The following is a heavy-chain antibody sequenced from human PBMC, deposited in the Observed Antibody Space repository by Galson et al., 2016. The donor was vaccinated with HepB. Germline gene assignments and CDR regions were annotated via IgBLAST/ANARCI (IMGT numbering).Heavy chain of an antibody. Sequence: LSLSCAASGFALSGYAMSWVRQAPGKGLEWVSGISGSGGSTYYADSVKGRFSISRDNLKNTVDLQMNSLRAEDTAVYYCAKGFRATYYDILIGNDEWGQGTLVTVSS. CDR1: GFALSGYA. V-gene: IGHV3-23*01. J-gene: IGHJ4*02. CDR3: AKGFRATYYDILIGNDE. D-gene: IGHD3-9*01. CDR2: ISGSGGST.